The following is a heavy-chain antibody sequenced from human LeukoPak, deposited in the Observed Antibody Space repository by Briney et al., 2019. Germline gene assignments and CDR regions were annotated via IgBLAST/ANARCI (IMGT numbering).Heavy chain of an antibody. Sequence: SVKVSCKASGFTFTSSAVQWVRQARGQRLEWIGWIVVGSGNTNYAQKFQERVTITRDMSTSTAYMELSSLRSEDTAVYYCARDPTPGGDNWFDPWGQGTLVTVSS. CDR2: IVVGSGNT. J-gene: IGHJ5*02. CDR3: ARDPTPGGDNWFDP. V-gene: IGHV1-58*01. D-gene: IGHD3-10*01. CDR1: GFTFTSSA.